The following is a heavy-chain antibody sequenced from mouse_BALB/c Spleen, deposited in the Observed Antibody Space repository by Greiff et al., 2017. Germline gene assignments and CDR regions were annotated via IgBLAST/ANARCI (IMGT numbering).Heavy chain of an antibody. V-gene: IGHV5-15*02. CDR3: ARDHDGYWAY. D-gene: IGHD2-3*01. Sequence: EVMLVESGGGLVQPGGSRKLSCAASGFTFSDYGMAWVRQAPGKGPEWVAFISNLAYSIYYADTVTGRFTISRENAKNTLYLEMSSLRSEDTAMYYCARDHDGYWAYWGQGTLVTVSA. CDR2: ISNLAYSI. CDR1: GFTFSDYG. J-gene: IGHJ3*01.